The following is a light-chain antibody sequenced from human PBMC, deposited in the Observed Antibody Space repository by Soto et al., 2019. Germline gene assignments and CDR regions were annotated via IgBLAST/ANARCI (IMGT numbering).Light chain of an antibody. CDR2: SAS. J-gene: IGKJ2*01. V-gene: IGKV3-20*01. CDR3: HHYGSSLPDT. CDR1: QSMSSKF. Sequence: VLTQSPGTLYLSPGERGTLSCRASQSMSSKFVAWYQQKPGQAPRLLIFSASKRATGITDRFSGSASGKDSFNDSGSGTDFTLTISRLEPEDFAVYYCHHYGSSLPDTFGQGTKLEIK.